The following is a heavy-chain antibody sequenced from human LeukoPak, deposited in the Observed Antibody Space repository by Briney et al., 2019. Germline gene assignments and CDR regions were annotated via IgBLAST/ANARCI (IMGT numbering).Heavy chain of an antibody. CDR1: GNSISSGDNY. J-gene: IGHJ3*02. D-gene: IGHD6-19*01. V-gene: IGHV4-61*02. CDR3: ARPYTSDYRGAFDI. Sequence: SQTLSLTCTVSGNSISSGDNYWSWIRQPAGKGLEWIGRIYTSGSTNYNPSLKSRVTISGDTSRNQFSLRLTSVTAADTAVYYCARPYTSDYRGAFDIWGQGTMVTVSS. CDR2: IYTSGST.